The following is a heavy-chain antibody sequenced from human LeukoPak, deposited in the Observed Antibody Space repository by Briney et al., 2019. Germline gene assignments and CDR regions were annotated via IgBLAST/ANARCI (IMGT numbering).Heavy chain of an antibody. J-gene: IGHJ4*02. CDR2: IYYSGST. D-gene: IGHD6-19*01. CDR1: GGSISSYY. Sequence: SETLSLTCTVSGGSISSYYWSWIRQPPGKGLEWIGYIYYSGSTNYNPSLKSRVTISVDTSKNQFSLKLSSVTAADTAVYYCARETSSGWRYFDYWGQGTLVTVSS. CDR3: ARETSSGWRYFDY. V-gene: IGHV4-59*01.